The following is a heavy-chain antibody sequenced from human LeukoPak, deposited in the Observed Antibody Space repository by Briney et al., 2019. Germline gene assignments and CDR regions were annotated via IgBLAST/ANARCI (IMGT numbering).Heavy chain of an antibody. J-gene: IGHJ4*02. CDR1: GYTLTELS. CDR3: ARVKTMIIVVSLFDY. CDR2: FDPEDGET. D-gene: IGHD3-22*01. Sequence: AASVKVSCKASGYTLTELSMHWVRQAPGKGLEWTGGFDPEDGETIYAQKFQGRVTMTEDTSTDTAYMELSSLRSEDTAVYYCARVKTMIIVVSLFDYWGQGTLVTVSS. V-gene: IGHV1-24*01.